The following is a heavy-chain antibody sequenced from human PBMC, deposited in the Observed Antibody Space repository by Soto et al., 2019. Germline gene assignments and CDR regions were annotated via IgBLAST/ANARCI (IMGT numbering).Heavy chain of an antibody. J-gene: IGHJ6*02. D-gene: IGHD5-12*01. CDR1: GGSFSGYY. CDR3: ARGSSRDGYNYPDYYYYYGMDV. CDR2: INHSGST. V-gene: IGHV4-34*01. Sequence: PSETLSLTCAVYGGSFSGYYWSWIRQPPGKGLEWIGEINHSGSTNYNPSLKSRVTISVDTSKNQFSLKLSSVTAADTAVYYCARGSSRDGYNYPDYYYYYGMDVWGQGTTVTVSS.